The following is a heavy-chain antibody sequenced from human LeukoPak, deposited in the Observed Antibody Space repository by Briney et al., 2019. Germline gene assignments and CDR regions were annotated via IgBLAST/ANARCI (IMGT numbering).Heavy chain of an antibody. CDR1: GFTFSSYA. J-gene: IGHJ4*02. CDR2: ISGSGGST. CDR3: ARADSSGYYYFDY. Sequence: PGGSLRLSCAASGFTFSSYAMSWVRQAPGKGLEWVSAISGSGGSTYYADSVKGRFTISRDNSKNTLYLQMNSLRAEDTAVYYCARADSSGYYYFDYWGQGTLVTVSS. V-gene: IGHV3-23*01. D-gene: IGHD3-22*01.